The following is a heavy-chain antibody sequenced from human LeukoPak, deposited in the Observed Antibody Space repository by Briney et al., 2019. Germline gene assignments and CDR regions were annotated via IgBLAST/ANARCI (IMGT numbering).Heavy chain of an antibody. CDR1: GFTFDDYA. Sequence: GGSLRLSCAASGFTFDDYAMHWVRQAPGKGLEWVSGISWNSGSIGYADSVKGRFTISRDNSKNTLYLQLNSLRVEDTAVYYCAKDLGYDYVWGEGNLYDCWGQGTLVTVSS. J-gene: IGHJ1*01. CDR3: AKDLGYDYVWGEGNLYDC. CDR2: ISWNSGSI. D-gene: IGHD3-16*01. V-gene: IGHV3-9*01.